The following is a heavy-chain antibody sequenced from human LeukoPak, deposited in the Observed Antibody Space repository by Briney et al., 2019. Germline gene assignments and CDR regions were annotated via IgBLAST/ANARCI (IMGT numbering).Heavy chain of an antibody. V-gene: IGHV1-18*01. J-gene: IGHJ4*02. Sequence: ASVKVSCKVSGYTFTSYGISWVRQAPGQGLEWMGWISAYNGNTNYAQKLQGRVTMTTDTSTSTAYMELRSLRSDDTAVYYCARECEGGCSRGVNYWGQGTLVTVSS. CDR1: GYTFTSYG. CDR3: ARECEGGCSRGVNY. D-gene: IGHD2-2*01. CDR2: ISAYNGNT.